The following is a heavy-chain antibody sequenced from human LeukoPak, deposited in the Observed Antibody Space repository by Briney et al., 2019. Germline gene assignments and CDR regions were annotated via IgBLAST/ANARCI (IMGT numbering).Heavy chain of an antibody. Sequence: GGSLRLSCAASGFTFSNYAMNWVRQAPGQGLEWVSAISGSGDNTYYADSVKGRVTVTRDNSKNTRYLQMNSLRAEDTAVYYCAKDNGDYVLDYWGQGTLVTVSS. D-gene: IGHD4-17*01. V-gene: IGHV3-23*01. CDR1: GFTFSNYA. CDR2: ISGSGDNT. J-gene: IGHJ4*02. CDR3: AKDNGDYVLDY.